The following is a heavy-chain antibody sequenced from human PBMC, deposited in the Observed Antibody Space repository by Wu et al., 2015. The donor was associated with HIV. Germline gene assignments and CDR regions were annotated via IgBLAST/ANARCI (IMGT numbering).Heavy chain of an antibody. CDR3: STGRNSYAFDI. Sequence: QVQLVQSGAEVKKPGASVRVSCKVSGYILSKLSIHWVRQAPAKGLEWMGGFDAEEGETIYAQKLQGRVTMTEDTSTDIAYMELSSLKSEDTAMYYCSTGRNSYAFDIWGQGTTVIVSS. CDR1: GYILSKLS. D-gene: IGHD1-1*01. J-gene: IGHJ3*02. V-gene: IGHV1-24*01. CDR2: FDAEEGET.